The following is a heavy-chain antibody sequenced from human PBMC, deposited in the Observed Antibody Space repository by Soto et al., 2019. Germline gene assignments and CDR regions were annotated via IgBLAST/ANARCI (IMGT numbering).Heavy chain of an antibody. V-gene: IGHV5-51*01. CDR1: GYSFSNYW. CDR3: GRHPYGDYDIMDV. D-gene: IGHD4-17*01. CDR2: IYPGNFDI. J-gene: IGHJ6*02. Sequence: PGESLKISCKGSGYSFSNYWIGWVRQMPGKGLEWMGIIYPGNFDIRYSPSFQGQVTISADKSISTAYLQWSSLKAPDTAMYYCGRHPYGDYDIMDVWGQGTMVTVSS.